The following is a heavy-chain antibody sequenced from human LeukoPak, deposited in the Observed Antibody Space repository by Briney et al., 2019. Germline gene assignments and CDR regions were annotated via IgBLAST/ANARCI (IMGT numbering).Heavy chain of an antibody. V-gene: IGHV1-46*01. D-gene: IGHD6-13*01. J-gene: IGHJ4*02. CDR3: ARGKTPVIPAAISSSSWMFDY. CDR1: GYTFTSYG. CDR2: INPGGGST. Sequence: ASVKVSCKASGYTFTSYGISWVRQAPGQGLEWMGIINPGGGSTNYAQNYQGRVTMTGDTSTSTVYLELSSLRSEDTAVYYCARGKTPVIPAAISSSSWMFDYWGQGTLVTVSS.